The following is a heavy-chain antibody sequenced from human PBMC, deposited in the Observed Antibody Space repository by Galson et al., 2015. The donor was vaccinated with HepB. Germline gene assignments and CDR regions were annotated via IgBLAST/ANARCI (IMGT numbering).Heavy chain of an antibody. CDR2: ISYDGSNK. V-gene: IGHV3-30*18. CDR3: AKRRTKGMTTVTTTPYFDY. CDR1: GFTFSSYW. Sequence: SLRLSCAASGFTFSSYWMSWVRQAPGKGLEWVAVISYDGSNKYYADSVKGRFTISRDNSKNTLYLQMNSLRAEDTAVYYCAKRRTKGMTTVTTTPYFDYWGQGTLVTVSS. J-gene: IGHJ4*02. D-gene: IGHD4-11*01.